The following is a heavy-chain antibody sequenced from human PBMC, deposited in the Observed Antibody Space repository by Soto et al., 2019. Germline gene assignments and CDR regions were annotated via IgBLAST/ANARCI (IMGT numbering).Heavy chain of an antibody. Sequence: TSVKVSCKASGYTFTGYYMHWVRQAPGQGLEWMGWINPNSGGTNYAQKFQGWVTMTRDTSISTAYMELSRLRSDDTAVYYCARAISYGDFDYWGQGTLVTVSS. CDR2: INPNSGGT. J-gene: IGHJ4*02. V-gene: IGHV1-2*04. CDR1: GYTFTGYY. D-gene: IGHD4-17*01. CDR3: ARAISYGDFDY.